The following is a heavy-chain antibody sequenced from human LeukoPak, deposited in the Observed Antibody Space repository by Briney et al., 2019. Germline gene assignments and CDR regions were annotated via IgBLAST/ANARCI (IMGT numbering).Heavy chain of an antibody. V-gene: IGHV3-23*01. CDR2: ITGDGTRT. Sequence: GGSLRLSCAASGFTFSSCAMTWVRQAPGKGLEWVASITGDGTRTYYTDSVKGRFTISRDNSKNTLYLQMNSLRADETAIYYCASRPRADMGPLDYWGQGTLVAVST. CDR1: GFTFSSCA. CDR3: ASRPRADMGPLDY. J-gene: IGHJ4*02. D-gene: IGHD1-14*01.